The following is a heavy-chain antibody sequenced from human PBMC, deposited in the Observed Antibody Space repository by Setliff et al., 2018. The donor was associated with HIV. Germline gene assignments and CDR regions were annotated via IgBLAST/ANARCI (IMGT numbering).Heavy chain of an antibody. CDR1: GGSISDNKYY. Sequence: SETLSLTCSVSGGSISDNKYYWSWNRQTPGKGLEWTGSIYHTGKTYYNSALKHRLTISVDTSKNQFTLELSSVTAADTAVYYCARDLVVSYGEYYGIGVWGQGTTVTVSS. CDR2: IYHTGKT. CDR3: ARDLVVSYGEYYGIGV. J-gene: IGHJ6*02. V-gene: IGHV4-39*01. D-gene: IGHD4-17*01.